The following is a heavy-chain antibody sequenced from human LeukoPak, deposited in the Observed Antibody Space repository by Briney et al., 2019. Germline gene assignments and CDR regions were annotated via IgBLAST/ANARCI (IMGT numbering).Heavy chain of an antibody. CDR1: GFTVSSNY. J-gene: IGHJ4*02. Sequence: GGSLRLSCAASGFTVSSNYMSWVRQAPGKGLEWVSVIYSGGSTYNADSVKDRFTISRDNSKNTLYLQMNSLRAEDTAVYYCAREDSSGWGYFDYWGQGTLVTVSS. D-gene: IGHD6-19*01. CDR2: IYSGGST. CDR3: AREDSSGWGYFDY. V-gene: IGHV3-53*01.